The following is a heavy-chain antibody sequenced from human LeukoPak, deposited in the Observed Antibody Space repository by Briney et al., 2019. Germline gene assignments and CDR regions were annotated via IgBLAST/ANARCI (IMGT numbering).Heavy chain of an antibody. Sequence: SETLSLTCAVSGAPLSSYFWTWIRQPPGKGLEWIGYIYYTGTTNFNPSLKSRVTTSVDTFKNQFSLNLSSVTAADTAVYYCASSTQLGPSFFDFWGRGTLVTVSS. CDR3: ASSTQLGPSFFDF. D-gene: IGHD2-2*01. J-gene: IGHJ4*02. CDR1: GAPLSSYF. V-gene: IGHV4-59*01. CDR2: IYYTGTT.